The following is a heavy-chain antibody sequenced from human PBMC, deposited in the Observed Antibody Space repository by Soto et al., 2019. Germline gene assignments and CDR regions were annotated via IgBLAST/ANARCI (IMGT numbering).Heavy chain of an antibody. V-gene: IGHV1-24*01. CDR1: GYTLTELS. J-gene: IGHJ4*02. CDR2: FDPEDGET. Sequence: ASVKVSCKVSGYTLTELSMHWVRQAPGKGLEWMGGFDPEDGETIYAQKFQGRVTMTEDTSTDTAYMELSSLRSEDTAVYYCATPKTPYYYDSSGYYDFDYWGQGTLVTVSS. D-gene: IGHD3-22*01. CDR3: ATPKTPYYYDSSGYYDFDY.